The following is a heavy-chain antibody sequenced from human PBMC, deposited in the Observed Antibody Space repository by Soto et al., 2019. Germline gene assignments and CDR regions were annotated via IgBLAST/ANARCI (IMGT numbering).Heavy chain of an antibody. J-gene: IGHJ5*02. V-gene: IGHV3-23*01. CDR1: AFTFNKYA. Sequence: PWGSLRVSCVTSAFTFNKYALPWVRQAPGKGLEWVSAISGSGASTYDADSVKGRFTISRDNSNNTLYLQMNSLRAEDTAVYYCAKTPGVINVITSSDRWGQGTTVTVSS. CDR2: ISGSGAST. CDR3: AKTPGVINVITSSDR. D-gene: IGHD3-16*01.